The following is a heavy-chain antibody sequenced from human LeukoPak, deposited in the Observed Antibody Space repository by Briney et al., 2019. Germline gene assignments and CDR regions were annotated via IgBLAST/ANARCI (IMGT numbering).Heavy chain of an antibody. Sequence: QPGRSLRLSCAASGFTFSSYAMHWVRQGPGKGLEWVAVISYDGSNKYYADSVKGRFTISRDNSKNTLYLQMNSLRAEDTAVYYCARVSIMITFGGVNFDYWGQGTLVTVSS. J-gene: IGHJ4*02. CDR3: ARVSIMITFGGVNFDY. CDR1: GFTFSSYA. D-gene: IGHD3-16*01. CDR2: ISYDGSNK. V-gene: IGHV3-30-3*01.